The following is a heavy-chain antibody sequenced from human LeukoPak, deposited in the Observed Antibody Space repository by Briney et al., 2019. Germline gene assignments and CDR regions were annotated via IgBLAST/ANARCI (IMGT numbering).Heavy chain of an antibody. CDR3: ARGGYSYGYGNRYFDL. D-gene: IGHD5-18*01. CDR1: GGSFSGYY. CDR2: INHSGST. J-gene: IGHJ2*01. Sequence: SETPSLTCAVYGGSFSGYYWSWIRQPPGKGLEWIGEINHSGSTNYNPSLKSRVTISVDTSKNQFSLKLSSVTAADTAVYYCARGGYSYGYGNRYFDLWGRGTLVTVSS. V-gene: IGHV4-34*01.